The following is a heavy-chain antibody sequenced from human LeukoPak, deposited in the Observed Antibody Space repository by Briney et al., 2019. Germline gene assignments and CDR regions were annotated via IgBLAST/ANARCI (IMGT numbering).Heavy chain of an antibody. J-gene: IGHJ4*02. CDR1: GGSFSGYY. CDR3: ARAGDRSGYSDY. CDR2: INHSGTT. D-gene: IGHD3-22*01. Sequence: PSETLSLTCAVHGGSFSGYYWSWIRQPPGKGLEWIGEINHSGTTNYNPSLKSRVTISVDTSKNQFSLKLTPVTAADTAVYYCARAGDRSGYSDYWGQGTLVTVSS. V-gene: IGHV4-34*01.